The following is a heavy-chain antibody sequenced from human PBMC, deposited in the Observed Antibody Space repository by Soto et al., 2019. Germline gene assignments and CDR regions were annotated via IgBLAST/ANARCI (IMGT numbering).Heavy chain of an antibody. V-gene: IGHV1-18*01. Sequence: QVQLVQSGAEVKKPGASVKVSCKASGYTFSTYGFSWVRQAPGQGLEWMGWIGADNGDTNYAQNFQGRVTMTTDTSTTTSYMELRSRTSDDTAVYFWAREGKGAEGFDPWGQGTLVTVSS. J-gene: IGHJ5*02. CDR3: AREGKGAEGFDP. D-gene: IGHD3-10*01. CDR2: IGADNGDT. CDR1: GYTFSTYG.